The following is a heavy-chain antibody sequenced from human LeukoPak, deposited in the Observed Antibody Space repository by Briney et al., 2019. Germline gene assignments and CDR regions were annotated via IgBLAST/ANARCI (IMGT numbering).Heavy chain of an antibody. V-gene: IGHV1-2*06. CDR2: INPKTDGT. CDR1: GYIFTGHY. CDR3: ARDGGYSYAQPPYYHYYYMDV. J-gene: IGHJ6*03. Sequence: GASVKVSCKASGYIFTGHYMNWVRQVPGQGLEWMGRINPKTDGTNYAQNFQGRVTMTRDTSTSTAYMELRGLRSDDTAVYYCARDGGYSYAQPPYYHYYYMDVWGKGTTVTVSS. D-gene: IGHD5-18*01.